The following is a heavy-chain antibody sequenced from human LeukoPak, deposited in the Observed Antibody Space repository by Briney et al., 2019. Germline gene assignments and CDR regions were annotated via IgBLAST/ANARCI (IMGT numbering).Heavy chain of an antibody. D-gene: IGHD5-18*01. J-gene: IGHJ3*02. V-gene: IGHV4-59*01. CDR3: ARGHRYGHRAPFDI. CDR2: IYYSGST. Sequence: SETLSLAGTVSGGSISSYYWSWIRQPPGKGREWIGDIYYSGSTNYNPSLKSRVTISVDTSKNQFSLKLSSVPAADKIVYHSARGHRYGHRAPFDIWGPGTTVTVSS. CDR1: GGSISSYY.